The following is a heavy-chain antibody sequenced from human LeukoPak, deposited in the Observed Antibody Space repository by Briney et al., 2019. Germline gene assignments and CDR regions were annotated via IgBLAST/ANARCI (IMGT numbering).Heavy chain of an antibody. D-gene: IGHD5-18*01. J-gene: IGHJ4*02. CDR3: ARDGGEQLWLLSVFVGHREIGGIDY. CDR2: ISYDGSNK. V-gene: IGHV3-30*04. Sequence: GGSLRLSCAASGFTFSSYAMHWVRQAPGKGLEWVAVISYDGSNKYYADSVKGRFTISRDNSKNTLYLQMNSLRAEDTAVYYCARDGGEQLWLLSVFVGHREIGGIDYWGQGTLVTVSS. CDR1: GFTFSSYA.